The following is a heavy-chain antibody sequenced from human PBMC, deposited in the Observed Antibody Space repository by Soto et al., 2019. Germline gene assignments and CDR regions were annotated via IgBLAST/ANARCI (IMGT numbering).Heavy chain of an antibody. CDR2: INPSGGST. J-gene: IGHJ4*02. CDR3: ARDGIAAAGSAETGYYFDY. Sequence: GASVKVSCKASGYTFTSYYMRWVRQAPGQGLEWMGIINPSGGSTSYAQKFQGRVTMTRDTSTSTVYMELSSLRSEDTAVYYCARDGIAAAGSAETGYYFDYWGQGTLVTVSS. CDR1: GYTFTSYY. D-gene: IGHD6-13*01. V-gene: IGHV1-46*01.